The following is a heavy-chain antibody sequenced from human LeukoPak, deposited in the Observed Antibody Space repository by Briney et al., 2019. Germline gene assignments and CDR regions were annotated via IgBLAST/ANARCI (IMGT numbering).Heavy chain of an antibody. D-gene: IGHD3-3*01. CDR2: ISHRGRT. CDR3: ARVPLRFLEPFDY. V-gene: IGHV4-34*01. Sequence: PSETLSLTCADYGGSVSGYYWSWIRQPPEKGLEWIGEISHRGRTHYTPSLQSRVTMSVDTSKNQFALNLNSVTAADTAVYYCARVPLRFLEPFDYWGQGILVTVSS. J-gene: IGHJ4*02. CDR1: GGSVSGYY.